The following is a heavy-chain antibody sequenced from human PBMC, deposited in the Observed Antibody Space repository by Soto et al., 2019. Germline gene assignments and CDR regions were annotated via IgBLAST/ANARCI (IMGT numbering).Heavy chain of an antibody. J-gene: IGHJ4*02. CDR1: GGSIRSGDSY. Sequence: SETLSLTCTVSGGSIRSGDSYWSWIRQPPGKGLEWIGYIYYSGTTYYNPSLKSRVTMSLDTSKNQFSLNLSSVTAADTAVYYCARTHYSDRSGTDYWGQGTLVTVSS. CDR3: ARTHYSDRSGTDY. CDR2: IYYSGTT. D-gene: IGHD3-22*01. V-gene: IGHV4-30-4*01.